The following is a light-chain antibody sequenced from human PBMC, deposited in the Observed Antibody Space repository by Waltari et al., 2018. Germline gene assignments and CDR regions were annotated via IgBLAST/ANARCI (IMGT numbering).Light chain of an antibody. CDR2: KVS. V-gene: IGKV2-30*02. Sequence: DVVMTQSPLSLPVTLGQPASISCRSSQSLVQSDGNTYLNWFQQRQGQSPRRLIYKVSNRDSVVPDRFSGSGSGTDFTLKISKVEAEDVGVYYCMQGTHWPWTLGQGTKVEIK. J-gene: IGKJ1*01. CDR3: MQGTHWPWT. CDR1: QSLVQSDGNTY.